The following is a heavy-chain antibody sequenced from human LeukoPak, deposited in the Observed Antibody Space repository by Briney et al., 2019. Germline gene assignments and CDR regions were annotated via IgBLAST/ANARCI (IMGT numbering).Heavy chain of an antibody. V-gene: IGHV4-38-2*02. Sequence: SETLSLTCTVSGYSISSGYYWSWIRPPPGKGLEWIGEINHSGSTNYNPSLKSRVTMSIDTSKNQFSLNLISVTAADTAVYYCARDSGTTGEVKFDPWGQGTLVTVSS. CDR2: INHSGST. D-gene: IGHD3-10*01. J-gene: IGHJ5*02. CDR3: ARDSGTTGEVKFDP. CDR1: GYSISSGYY.